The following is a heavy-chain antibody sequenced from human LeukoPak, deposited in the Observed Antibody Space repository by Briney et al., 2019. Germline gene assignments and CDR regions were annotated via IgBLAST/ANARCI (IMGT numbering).Heavy chain of an antibody. V-gene: IGHV3-23*01. D-gene: IGHD3-22*01. CDR2: TSGSGGST. Sequence: GGSLRLSCAASGFTFSSYAMSWVRQAPGKGLEWVSATSGSGGSTYYADSVKGRFTISRDNSKNTLYLQMNSLRAEDTAVYYCAKAMIVVVIQGGLDYWGQGTLVTVSS. CDR3: AKAMIVVVIQGGLDY. CDR1: GFTFSSYA. J-gene: IGHJ4*02.